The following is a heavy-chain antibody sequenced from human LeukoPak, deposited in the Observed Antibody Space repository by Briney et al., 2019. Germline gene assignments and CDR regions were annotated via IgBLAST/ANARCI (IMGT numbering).Heavy chain of an antibody. J-gene: IGHJ3*02. V-gene: IGHV4-59*01. CDR1: GGSISSYY. CDR2: IYYSGST. CDR3: ARAGAQDAFDI. Sequence: SETLSLTCTASGGSISSYYWSWIRQPPGKGLEWSGYIYYSGSTNYNPSLKSRVTISVDTSKNQFSLKLSSVTAADTAVYYCARAGAQDAFDIWGQGTMVTVSS.